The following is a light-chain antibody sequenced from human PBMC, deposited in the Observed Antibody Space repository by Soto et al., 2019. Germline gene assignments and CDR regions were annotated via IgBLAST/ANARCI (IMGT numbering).Light chain of an antibody. J-gene: IGKJ1*01. V-gene: IGKV3-15*01. CDR2: GAS. CDR3: QQYNNWWT. CDR1: QSVSSS. Sequence: ETVMTQSQATLSVSPLERVNISCRASQSVSSSLAWYQQKPGQAPRLLIYGASTRATGIPARFSGSGSGTEFTLTISSLQSEDFAVYYCQQYNNWWTLGQGTKVDVK.